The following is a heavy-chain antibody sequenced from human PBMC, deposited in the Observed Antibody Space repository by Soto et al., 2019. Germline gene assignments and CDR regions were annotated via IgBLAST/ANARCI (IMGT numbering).Heavy chain of an antibody. V-gene: IGHV1-2*04. CDR1: GYTFTGYY. J-gene: IGHJ4*02. CDR3: ARVATVTYYYFDY. D-gene: IGHD4-17*01. Sequence: ASVKVSCKASGYTFTGYYMHWVRQAPGQGLEWMGWINPNSGGTNYAQKFQGWVTMTRDTSISTAYMELSRLRSDDTAVYYCARVATVTYYYFDYWGQGTLVTVSS. CDR2: INPNSGGT.